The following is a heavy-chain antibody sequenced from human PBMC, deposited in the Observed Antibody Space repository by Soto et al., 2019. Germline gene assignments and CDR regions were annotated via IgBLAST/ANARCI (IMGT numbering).Heavy chain of an antibody. CDR2: MYHSGST. CDR3: ARDLDY. J-gene: IGHJ4*02. V-gene: IGHV4-30-2*01. CDR1: GGSISSGGYS. Sequence: SETLSLTCAVSGGSISSGGYSWSWIRQPPGKGLEWIGYMYHSGSTYYNPSLKSRVTISIDRSKNQFSLKLSSVTAADTAVYYCARDLDYWGQGILVTVSS.